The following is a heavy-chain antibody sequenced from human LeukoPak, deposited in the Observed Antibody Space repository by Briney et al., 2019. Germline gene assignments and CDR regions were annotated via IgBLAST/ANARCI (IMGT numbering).Heavy chain of an antibody. D-gene: IGHD1-26*01. CDR3: ARRGIVGATLRRDYYYGMDV. CDR2: IYPGDSDT. V-gene: IGHV5-51*01. Sequence: GESLKISCKGSGYSFTSDCIGWVGQMSGKGLDWMGIIYPGDSDTRYTPSFQGQVTISGDQSIRTASLQWSSVKASDTAMYYCARRGIVGATLRRDYYYGMDVWGQGTTVTVSS. CDR1: GYSFTSDC. J-gene: IGHJ6*02.